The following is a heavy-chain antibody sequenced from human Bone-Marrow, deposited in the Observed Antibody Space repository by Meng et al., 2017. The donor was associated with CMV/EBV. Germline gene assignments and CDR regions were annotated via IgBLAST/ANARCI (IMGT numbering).Heavy chain of an antibody. D-gene: IGHD5/OR15-5a*01. V-gene: IGHV1-2*02. CDR3: AREEVYTSTFYYYGMDV. CDR2: INPNSGGT. Sequence: ASVKVSCKASGYTFTGYYMHWVRQAPGQGLEWMGWINPNSGGTNYAQKFQGRVTMTRDTSISTAYMELSGLRSDDTAVYYCAREEVYTSTFYYYGMDVWGQGTTVTVSS. CDR1: GYTFTGYY. J-gene: IGHJ6*02.